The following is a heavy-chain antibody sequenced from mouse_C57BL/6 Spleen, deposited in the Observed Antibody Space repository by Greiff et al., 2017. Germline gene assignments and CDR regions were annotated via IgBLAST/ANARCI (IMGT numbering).Heavy chain of an antibody. J-gene: IGHJ4*01. Sequence: EVQLVESGGGLVKPGGSLKFSCAASGFTFSDYGMHWVSQAPEKGLEWVAYISSGSGTIYYAETVKGRFTISRDNAKNPLFLHMTSLRSEATAMYYCARSFYYAMDYWGQGTSVTVSA. V-gene: IGHV5-17*01. CDR2: ISSGSGTI. CDR3: ARSFYYAMDY. CDR1: GFTFSDYG.